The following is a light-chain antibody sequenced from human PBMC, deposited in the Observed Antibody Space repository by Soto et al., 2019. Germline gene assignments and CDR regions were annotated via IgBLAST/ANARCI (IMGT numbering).Light chain of an antibody. CDR3: QQYNNWPSWT. V-gene: IGKV3-15*01. CDR1: QSVNTN. J-gene: IGKJ1*01. CDR2: GAS. Sequence: EIVVTQSPATLSVSPGVRATLSCRASQSVNTNFAWYQQKPGQAPRLLIYGASTRATGIPARFSGSGSGTEFTLTISSLQSEDFAVYYCQQYNNWPSWTFGQGTKVEIK.